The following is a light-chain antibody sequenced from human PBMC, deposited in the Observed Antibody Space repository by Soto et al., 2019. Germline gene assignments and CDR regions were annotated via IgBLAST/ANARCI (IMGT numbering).Light chain of an antibody. CDR3: QQRNIWPTVT. CDR1: QPISSW. J-gene: IGKJ5*01. CDR2: PAS. Sequence: DIQRTQSPSSISASVGARVTITCRASQPISSWLAWYQQVPGQAPSLLIYPASTLQSGVPSRFSGSGSGTDFTLTINSLQPEDSAIYYGQQRNIWPTVTFGQGTKVEIK. V-gene: IGKV1-12*01.